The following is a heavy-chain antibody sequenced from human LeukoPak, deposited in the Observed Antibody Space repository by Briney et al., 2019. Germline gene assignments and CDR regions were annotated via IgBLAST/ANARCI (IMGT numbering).Heavy chain of an antibody. D-gene: IGHD6-19*01. CDR3: TRHERAVAGSRGDYYYYMDV. CDR1: GFTFSNAW. V-gene: IGHV3-73*01. J-gene: IGHJ6*03. CDR2: IRSKANSYAT. Sequence: PGGSLRLSCAASGFTFSNAWMSWVRQASGKGLEWVGRIRSKANSYATAYAASVKGRFTISRDDSKNTAYLQMNSLKTEDTAVYYCTRHERAVAGSRGDYYYYMDVWGKGTTVTVSS.